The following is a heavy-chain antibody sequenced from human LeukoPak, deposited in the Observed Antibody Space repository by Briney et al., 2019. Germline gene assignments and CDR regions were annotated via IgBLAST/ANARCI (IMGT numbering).Heavy chain of an antibody. CDR3: ARDRYILTGYYYFDY. Sequence: GGSLRLSCAVSGFIVSSNYMSWIRQAPGKGLEWVSYISSSSSYINYADSVKGRFTISRDNAKNSLYLQMNSLRAEDTAVYYCARDRYILTGYYYFDYWGQGTLVTVSS. CDR2: ISSSSSYI. CDR1: GFIVSSNY. V-gene: IGHV3-11*06. D-gene: IGHD3-9*01. J-gene: IGHJ4*02.